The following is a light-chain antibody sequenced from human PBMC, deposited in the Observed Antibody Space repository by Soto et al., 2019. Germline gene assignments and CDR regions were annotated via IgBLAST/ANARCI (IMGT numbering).Light chain of an antibody. CDR2: AAS. CDR3: QQYDSTGYT. J-gene: IGKJ2*01. V-gene: IGKV1-8*01. Sequence: AIRMTQSPSSFSASTGDRVTITCRASQGITNDLAWYQQKPGKAPKLLIYAASTLQSGVPSRFSGSGSGTDFTLTISSLQSEDFATYYCQQYDSTGYTFGQGTKLEIK. CDR1: QGITND.